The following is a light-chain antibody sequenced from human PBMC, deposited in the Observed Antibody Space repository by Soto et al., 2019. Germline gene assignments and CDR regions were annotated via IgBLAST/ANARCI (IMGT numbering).Light chain of an antibody. J-gene: IGLJ1*01. V-gene: IGLV2-14*01. CDR1: SSDIGGYNY. Sequence: QSVLTQPASVSGSPGQSITISCTGSSSDIGGYNYVSWYQQYPGKAPQLMIYGVNKRPSGVSNRFSGSKSGNTASLTISGLQTEDEDDYYCSSYTSTSPLAVFGPGTKLTVL. CDR2: GVN. CDR3: SSYTSTSPLAV.